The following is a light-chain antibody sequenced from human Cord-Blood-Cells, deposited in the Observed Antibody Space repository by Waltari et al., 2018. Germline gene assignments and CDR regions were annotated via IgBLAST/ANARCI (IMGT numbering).Light chain of an antibody. Sequence: EIVMTQAPAPLSVSPGERATLSCRASQSGSSNLAWYQQKPGQAPRLLIYGASTRATGIPARFSGSGSGTEFTLTISSLQSEDFAVYYCQQYNNWPPLTFGGGTKVEIK. V-gene: IGKV3-15*01. J-gene: IGKJ4*01. CDR2: GAS. CDR3: QQYNNWPPLT. CDR1: QSGSSN.